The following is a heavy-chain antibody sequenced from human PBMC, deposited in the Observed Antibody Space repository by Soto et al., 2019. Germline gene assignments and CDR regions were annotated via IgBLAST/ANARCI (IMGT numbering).Heavy chain of an antibody. Sequence: SETLSLTCAVYGGSFSGYYWSWIRQPPGKGLEWIGEINHSGSTSYNPSLKSRVTISVDTSKNQFSLKLSSVTAADTAVYYCASLTTGFDYWGQGTLVTVSS. J-gene: IGHJ4*02. CDR1: GGSFSGYY. V-gene: IGHV4-34*01. CDR3: ASLTTGFDY. CDR2: INHSGST. D-gene: IGHD3-3*01.